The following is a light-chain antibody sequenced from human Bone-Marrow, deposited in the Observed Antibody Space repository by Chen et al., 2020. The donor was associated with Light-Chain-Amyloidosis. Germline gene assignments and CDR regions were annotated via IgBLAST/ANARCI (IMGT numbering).Light chain of an antibody. CDR3: QSYQGSSQGV. Sequence: NFMLTQPHSVSESPGKTVIISCTRSSGSIATNYVQWYQQRPGSYPTTVIYEDDQRPSGVPDRFSGSIDRSSNSASLTISGLKNEDEADYYCQSYQGSSQGVFGGGTKLTVL. CDR2: EDD. CDR1: SGSIATNY. J-gene: IGLJ3*02. V-gene: IGLV6-57*01.